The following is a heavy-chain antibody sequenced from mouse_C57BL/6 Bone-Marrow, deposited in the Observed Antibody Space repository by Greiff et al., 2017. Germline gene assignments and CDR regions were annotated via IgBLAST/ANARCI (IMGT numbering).Heavy chain of an antibody. CDR1: GFNIKDDY. Sequence: EVQLQQSGAELVRPGASVQLSCTASGFNIKDDYMHWVKQRPEQGLEWIGWIDPENGDTAYASKFQGKATITADTSSNTAYLQLSSLTSEDTAVYYCTSYYYGSSYFDYWGQGTTLTVSS. V-gene: IGHV14-4*01. D-gene: IGHD1-1*01. J-gene: IGHJ2*01. CDR3: TSYYYGSSYFDY. CDR2: IDPENGDT.